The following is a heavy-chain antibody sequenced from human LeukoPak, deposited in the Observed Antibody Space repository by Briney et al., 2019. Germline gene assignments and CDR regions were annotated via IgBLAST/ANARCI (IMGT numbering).Heavy chain of an antibody. J-gene: IGHJ4*02. Sequence: VSVKVSCKASGYTFTSYGISWVRQAPGQGLERMGWISAYNGNTNYAQKLQGRVTMTTDTSTSTAYMELRSLRSDDTAVYYCARVHSGWSPDYWGQGTLVTVSS. CDR3: ARVHSGWSPDY. CDR2: ISAYNGNT. V-gene: IGHV1-18*01. CDR1: GYTFTSYG. D-gene: IGHD6-19*01.